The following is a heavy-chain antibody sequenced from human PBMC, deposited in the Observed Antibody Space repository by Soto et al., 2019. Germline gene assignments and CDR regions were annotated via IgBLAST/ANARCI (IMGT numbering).Heavy chain of an antibody. CDR1: GYTFTSYG. CDR2: ISAYNGNT. CDR3: AREVNYDILTGYPHSDY. D-gene: IGHD3-9*01. Sequence: ASVKVSCKASGYTFTSYGTSWVRQAPGQGLEWMGWISAYNGNTNYAQKLQGRVTMTTDTSTSTAYMGLRSLRSDDTAVYYCAREVNYDILTGYPHSDYWGQGTLVTVSS. V-gene: IGHV1-18*01. J-gene: IGHJ4*02.